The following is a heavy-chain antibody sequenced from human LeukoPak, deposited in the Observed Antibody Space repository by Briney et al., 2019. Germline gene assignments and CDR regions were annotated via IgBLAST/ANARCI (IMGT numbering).Heavy chain of an antibody. CDR3: ARSPRYFDSLLDGDSRYYFDY. V-gene: IGHV4-59*01. D-gene: IGHD3-9*01. CDR2: VYYNKRT. Sequence: SETLSLTCSVSGGSISSYYWSWIRQPPGKGLEWIGYVYYNKRTNSNPSLKSRVTLSVDTSKNEFSLKLTSMTAADTAVYFCARSPRYFDSLLDGDSRYYFDYWGQGTLVTVSS. J-gene: IGHJ4*02. CDR1: GGSISSYY.